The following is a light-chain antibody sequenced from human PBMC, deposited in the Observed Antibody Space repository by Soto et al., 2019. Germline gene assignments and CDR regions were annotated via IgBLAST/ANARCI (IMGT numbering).Light chain of an antibody. CDR2: DVI. CDR1: SSDIGSYNY. V-gene: IGLV2-14*03. Sequence: QSALTQPASVSGSPGQSITISCAGTSSDIGSYNYVSWYKQHPGEAPKLIIYDVINRASGVSSRFSASKSGNTASLTISGLQAEDEADYYCSSYTITSVLFGGGTKLTVL. CDR3: SSYTITSVL. J-gene: IGLJ2*01.